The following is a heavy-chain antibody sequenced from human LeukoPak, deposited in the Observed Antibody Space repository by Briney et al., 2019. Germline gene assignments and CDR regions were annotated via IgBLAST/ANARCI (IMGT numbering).Heavy chain of an antibody. J-gene: IGHJ4*02. CDR2: INPNSGGT. Sequence: ASVKVSCKASGYTFTGYYMHWVRQVPGQALEWMVWINPNSGGTNYAQKFQGRVTMTRDTSITTAYMELSRLRSDDTAVYYCARGFSSWYLSPYYLEYCGQGTPVTVSS. D-gene: IGHD6-13*01. CDR3: ARGFSSWYLSPYYLEY. V-gene: IGHV1-2*02. CDR1: GYTFTGYY.